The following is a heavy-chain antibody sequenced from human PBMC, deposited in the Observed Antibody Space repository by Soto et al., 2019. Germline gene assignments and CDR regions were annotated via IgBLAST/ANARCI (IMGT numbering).Heavy chain of an antibody. V-gene: IGHV1-69*12. CDR3: ARENHSRSWYGLHY. J-gene: IGHJ4*02. CDR1: GGTFSSYA. CDR2: IIPIFGTA. D-gene: IGHD6-13*01. Sequence: QVQLVQSGAEVKKPGSSVKVSCKASGGTFSSYAISWVRQAPGQGLEWMGGIIPIFGTANYAQKFQGRVTITADESTSTAYMELSSLRSEDTAVYYCARENHSRSWYGLHYWGQGTLVTVSS.